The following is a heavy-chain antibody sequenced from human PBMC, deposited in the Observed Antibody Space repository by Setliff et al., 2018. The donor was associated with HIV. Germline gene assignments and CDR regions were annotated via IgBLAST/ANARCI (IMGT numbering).Heavy chain of an antibody. J-gene: IGHJ6*03. V-gene: IGHV4-61*08. CDR2: IYYSGST. Sequence: SETLSLTCTVSGGSISSGGYDWSWIRQPPGKGLEWIGYIYYSGSTNYNPSLKSRVTISVDTSKNQFSLKLSSVTAADTAVYYCARGYPGIAVAGLSYYYYYYMDVCAKGTTVTVSS. D-gene: IGHD6-19*01. CDR3: ARGYPGIAVAGLSYYYYYYMDV. CDR1: GGSISSGGYD.